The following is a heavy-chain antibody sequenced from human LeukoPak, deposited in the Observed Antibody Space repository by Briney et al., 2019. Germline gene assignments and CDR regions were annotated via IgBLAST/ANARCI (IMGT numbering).Heavy chain of an antibody. CDR1: GFPFSSYG. CDR3: ASFRWYGSGISY. V-gene: IGHV3-7*01. J-gene: IGHJ4*02. Sequence: GGSLRLSCAASGFPFSSYGMHWVRQAPGKGLEWVANIKQDGSEKYYVDSVKGRFTISRDNAKNSLYLQMNSLRAEDTAVYYCASFRWYGSGISYWGQGTLVTVSS. CDR2: IKQDGSEK. D-gene: IGHD3-10*01.